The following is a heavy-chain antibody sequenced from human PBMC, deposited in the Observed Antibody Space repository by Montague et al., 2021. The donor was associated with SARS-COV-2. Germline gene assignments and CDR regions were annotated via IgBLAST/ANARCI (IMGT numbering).Heavy chain of an antibody. CDR3: ARWFRQLVLFDYYYYGMDV. Sequence: TLSLTCTVSGGSISSGSYYWSWIRQPAGKGLEWIGRIYSSGSTNYNPSLKSRVTISVDTSKNQFSLKLSSVTAADTAVYYCARWFRQLVLFDYYYYGMDVWGQGTTVTVSS. CDR2: IYSSGST. V-gene: IGHV4-61*02. D-gene: IGHD6-13*01. J-gene: IGHJ6*02. CDR1: GGSISSGSYY.